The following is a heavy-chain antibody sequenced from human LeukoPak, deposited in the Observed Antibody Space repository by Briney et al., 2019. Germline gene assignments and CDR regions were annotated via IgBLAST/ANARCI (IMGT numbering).Heavy chain of an antibody. J-gene: IGHJ4*02. V-gene: IGHV3-13*01. CDR2: IATNGVT. D-gene: IGHD3-16*01. CDR3: VRGGEPGFDY. Sequence: PGGSLRLSCATSGFTFSNLDMHWVRQAAGKGLEWVSGIATNGVTFYAPSVRGRFTMSRDNAQDSSFLQMNSLRVGDTALYYCVRGGEPGFDYWGQGILVTVSS. CDR1: GFTFSNLD.